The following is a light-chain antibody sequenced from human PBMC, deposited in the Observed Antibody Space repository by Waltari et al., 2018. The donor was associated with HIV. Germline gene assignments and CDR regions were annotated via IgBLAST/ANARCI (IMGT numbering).Light chain of an antibody. J-gene: IGLJ3*02. CDR2: KNN. CDR3: AAWDDSLSGPWV. CDR1: SSNIGTTH. Sequence: QAVLSQLPSSSGTRVQRVTLSCSVSSSNIGTTHVYSYQQIPGTAPKLLIYKNNQRPSGVPDRFSGSKSGTSASLAISGLHSEDEAEYYCAAWDDSLSGPWVFGGGTKLTVL. V-gene: IGLV1-47*01.